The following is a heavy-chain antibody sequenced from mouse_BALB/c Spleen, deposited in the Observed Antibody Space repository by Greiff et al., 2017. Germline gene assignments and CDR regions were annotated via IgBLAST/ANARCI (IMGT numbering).Heavy chain of an antibody. Sequence: DVQLQESGPGLVKPSQSLSLTCTVTGYSITSDYAWNWIRQFPGNKLEWMGYISYSGSTSYNPSLKSRISITRDTSKNQFFLQLNSVTTEDTATYYCARRDITTVVEGDYWGQGTTLTVSS. CDR1: GYSITSDYA. CDR2: ISYSGST. D-gene: IGHD1-1*01. CDR3: ARRDITTVVEGDY. J-gene: IGHJ2*01. V-gene: IGHV3-2*02.